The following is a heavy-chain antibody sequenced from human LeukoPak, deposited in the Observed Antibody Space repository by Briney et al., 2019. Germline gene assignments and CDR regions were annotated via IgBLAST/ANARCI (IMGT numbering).Heavy chain of an antibody. CDR2: INPSSGGT. Sequence: ASVKVSCKASGYTFTGYYMHWVRQAPGQGLEWMGWINPSSGGTNYAQRFQGRVTITADKSTSTAYMELSSLRSEDTAVYYCASYCYDSSGYYEPHPIDYWGQGTLVTVSS. J-gene: IGHJ4*02. CDR1: GYTFTGYY. D-gene: IGHD3-22*01. CDR3: ASYCYDSSGYYEPHPIDY. V-gene: IGHV1-2*02.